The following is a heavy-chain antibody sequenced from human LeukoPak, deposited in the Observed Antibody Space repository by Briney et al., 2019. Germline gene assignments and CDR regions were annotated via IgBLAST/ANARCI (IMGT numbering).Heavy chain of an antibody. J-gene: IGHJ4*02. CDR3: SRDRTRTGYSSGWYHDY. D-gene: IGHD6-19*01. Sequence: ASVKVSCKASGYTFTGYYMHWVRQAPGQGLEWMGWINPNSGGTNYAQKFQGRVTMTRDTSISTAYMELSRLRSDDTAVYYCSRDRTRTGYSSGWYHDYWGQGTLVTVSS. V-gene: IGHV1-2*02. CDR2: INPNSGGT. CDR1: GYTFTGYY.